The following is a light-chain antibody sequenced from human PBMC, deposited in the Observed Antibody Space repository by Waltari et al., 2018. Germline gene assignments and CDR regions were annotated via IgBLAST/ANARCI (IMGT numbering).Light chain of an antibody. Sequence: EIEMTQSPASLSESPGETAILTCRASQNIGTSLSWFQLRPGRAPRHLIYGASTRATGIPARFSASGSGTEFSLTISSLQSDDFAVYYCLQYNNWPYTFGQGTRLEIK. V-gene: IGKV3-15*01. CDR1: QNIGTS. CDR3: LQYNNWPYT. CDR2: GAS. J-gene: IGKJ2*01.